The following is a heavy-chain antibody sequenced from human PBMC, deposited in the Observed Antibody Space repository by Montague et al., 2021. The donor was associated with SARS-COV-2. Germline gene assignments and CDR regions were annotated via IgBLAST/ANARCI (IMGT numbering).Heavy chain of an antibody. Sequence: QSGAEVKKPGESLKISCKGSGYTFSNNWIAWVRQKPGKGLEWLGVIFPADSDSKVSPSFQGQVSISVDKSINTAYLQWGGLEASDTAICYCARSPNWGSPLDFWGQGTLITVSS. CDR1: GYTFSNNW. V-gene: IGHV5-51*01. D-gene: IGHD7-27*01. CDR2: IFPADSDS. J-gene: IGHJ4*02. CDR3: ARSPNWGSPLDF.